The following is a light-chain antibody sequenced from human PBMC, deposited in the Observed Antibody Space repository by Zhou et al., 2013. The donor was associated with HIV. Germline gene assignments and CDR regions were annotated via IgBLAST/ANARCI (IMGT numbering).Light chain of an antibody. Sequence: EIVLTQSPGTLSLSPGERATLSCRVSQSVTSSYLAWYQQKPGQAPRLLIYGVSSRATGIPDRFSGSGSGTDFTLTINRLEPEDFAVYYCQQYGSSPITFGQGTRLEIK. CDR2: GVS. CDR3: QQYGSSPIT. CDR1: QSVTSSY. V-gene: IGKV3-20*01. J-gene: IGKJ5*01.